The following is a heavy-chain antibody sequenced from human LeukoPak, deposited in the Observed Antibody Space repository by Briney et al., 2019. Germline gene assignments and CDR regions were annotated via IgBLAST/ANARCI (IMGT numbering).Heavy chain of an antibody. J-gene: IGHJ6*02. CDR3: ARVRVYCGGDCYSPPYYYYGMDV. CDR2: IWYDGSNK. V-gene: IGHV3-33*01. CDR1: GFTFRSYG. D-gene: IGHD2-21*02. Sequence: GGSLRLSCAASGFTFRSYGMHWVRQAPGKGLEWVAVIWYDGSNKYYADSVKGRFTISRDNSKNTLYLQMNSLRAEDTAVYYCARVRVYCGGDCYSPPYYYYGMDVWGQGTTVTVSS.